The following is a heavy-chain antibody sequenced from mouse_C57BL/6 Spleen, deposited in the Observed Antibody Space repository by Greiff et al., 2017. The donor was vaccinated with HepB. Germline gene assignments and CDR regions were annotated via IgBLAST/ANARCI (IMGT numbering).Heavy chain of an antibody. J-gene: IGHJ3*01. V-gene: IGHV1-42*01. Sequence: VQLQQSGPELVKPGASVKISCKASGYSFTGYYMNWVKQSPEKSLEWIGEINPSTGGTTYNQKFKAKATLTVDKSSSTAYMQLKSLTSEDSAVYYCARMGDSLYYYGSSRFAYWGQGTLVTVSA. CDR2: INPSTGGT. CDR3: ARMGDSLYYYGSSRFAY. D-gene: IGHD1-1*01. CDR1: GYSFTGYY.